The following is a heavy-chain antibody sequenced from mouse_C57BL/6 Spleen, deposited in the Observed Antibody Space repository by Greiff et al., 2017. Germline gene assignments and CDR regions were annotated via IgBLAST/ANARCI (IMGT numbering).Heavy chain of an antibody. Sequence: VQLQQSGAELVKPGASVKISCKASGYAFSSYWMNWVKQRPGKGLEWIGQIYPGDGDTNYNGKFKGKATLTADKSSSTAYMQLSSLTSEDSAVYFCARGGNYYGSSLYYFDYWGQGTTLTVSS. CDR2: IYPGDGDT. CDR3: ARGGNYYGSSLYYFDY. D-gene: IGHD1-1*01. CDR1: GYAFSSYW. J-gene: IGHJ2*01. V-gene: IGHV1-80*01.